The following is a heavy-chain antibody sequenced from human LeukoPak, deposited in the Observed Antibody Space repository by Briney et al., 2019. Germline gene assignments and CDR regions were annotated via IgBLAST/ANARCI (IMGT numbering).Heavy chain of an antibody. CDR3: ARGLTSSDWYFDL. CDR2: IHYSGST. J-gene: IGHJ2*01. Sequence: PSETLSLTCTVSGGSISTYYWSWLRQPPGKGLEWIAYIHYSGSTNYSPSLRSRVTISVDTSKNQFSLKLSSVTAADTAVYYCARGLTSSDWYFDLWGRGTLVTVSS. CDR1: GGSISTYY. V-gene: IGHV4-59*01. D-gene: IGHD4/OR15-4a*01.